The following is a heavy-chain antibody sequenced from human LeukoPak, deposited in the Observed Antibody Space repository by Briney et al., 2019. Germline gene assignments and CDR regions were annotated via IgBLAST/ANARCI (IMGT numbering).Heavy chain of an antibody. J-gene: IGHJ5*02. Sequence: TPSETLSLTCAVYGGSFSGYYWSWIRQPPGKGLEWIGEINHSGSTNYNPSLKSRVTISVDTSKNQFSLKLSSVTAADTAVYYCARGWRRIAVVGTGIGWFDPWGQGTLVTVSS. CDR1: GGSFSGYY. CDR3: ARGWRRIAVVGTGIGWFDP. D-gene: IGHD6-19*01. V-gene: IGHV4-34*01. CDR2: INHSGST.